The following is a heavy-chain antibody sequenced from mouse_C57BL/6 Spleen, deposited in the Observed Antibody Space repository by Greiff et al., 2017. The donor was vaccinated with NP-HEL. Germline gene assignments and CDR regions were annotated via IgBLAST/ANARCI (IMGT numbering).Heavy chain of an antibody. D-gene: IGHD2-13*01. J-gene: IGHJ4*01. V-gene: IGHV1-7*01. CDR3: ASRDGDYGGYAMDY. Sequence: QVQLQQSGAELAKPGASVKLSCKASGYTFTSYWMHWVKQRPGQGLEWIGYINPSSGYTKYNQKFKAKATLTADKSSSTAYMQLSSLTYEDSAVYYCASRDGDYGGYAMDYWGQGTSVTVSS. CDR2: INPSSGYT. CDR1: GYTFTSYW.